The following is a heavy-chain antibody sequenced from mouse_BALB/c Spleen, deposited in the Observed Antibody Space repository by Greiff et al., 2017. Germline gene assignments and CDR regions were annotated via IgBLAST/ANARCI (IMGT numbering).Heavy chain of an antibody. Sequence: EVKLVESGGGLVQPGGSRKLSCAASGFTFSSFGMHWVRQAPEKGLEWVAYISSDSNTIYYADTVKGRFTISGDNPKNTLFLQMTSLRSEDTAMYYCARSIASEGFDYWGQGTPLTVSS. CDR1: GFTFSSFG. CDR3: ARSIASEGFDY. J-gene: IGHJ2*01. CDR2: ISSDSNTI. V-gene: IGHV5-17*02.